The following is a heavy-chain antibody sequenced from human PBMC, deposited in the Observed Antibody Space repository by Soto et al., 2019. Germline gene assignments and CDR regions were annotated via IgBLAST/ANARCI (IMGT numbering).Heavy chain of an antibody. Sequence: QVPLVQSGAEVKKPGASVKVSCKASGYTFTSYGISWVRQAPGQGLEWMGWISAYNGNTNYAQKLQGRVTMTTDTSTSTAYMKLRSLRSDDTAVYYCARGSKYQLPYYYYYYGMDVWGQGTTVTVSS. J-gene: IGHJ6*02. CDR2: ISAYNGNT. V-gene: IGHV1-18*01. CDR3: ARGSKYQLPYYYYYYGMDV. D-gene: IGHD2-2*01. CDR1: GYTFTSYG.